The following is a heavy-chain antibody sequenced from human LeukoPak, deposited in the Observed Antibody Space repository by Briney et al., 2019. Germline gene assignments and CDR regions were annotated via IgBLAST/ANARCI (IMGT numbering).Heavy chain of an antibody. CDR2: INHSGST. V-gene: IGHV4-34*01. CDR3: AREERLLWFGEEGRVYYFDY. CDR1: GGSFSGYY. Sequence: PSETLSLTCAVYGGSFSGYYWSWIRQPPGKGLEWIGEINHSGSTNYNPSLKSRVTTSVDTSKNQFCLKLSSVTAADTALYYCAREERLLWFGEEGRVYYFDYWGQGTLVTVSS. J-gene: IGHJ4*02. D-gene: IGHD3-10*01.